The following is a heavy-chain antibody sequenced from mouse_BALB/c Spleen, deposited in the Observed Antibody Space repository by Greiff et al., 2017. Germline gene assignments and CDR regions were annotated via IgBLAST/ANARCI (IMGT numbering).Heavy chain of an antibody. J-gene: IGHJ4*01. D-gene: IGHD3-2*01. CDR1: GYSITSDYA. V-gene: IGHV3-2*02. CDR3: ARRTARAAMDY. CDR2: ISYSGST. Sequence: EVQLQQSGPGLVKPSQSLSLTCTVTGYSITSDYAWNWIRQFPGNKLEWMGYISYSGSTSYNPSLKSRISITRDTSKNQYFLQLNSVTTEDTATYYCARRTARAAMDYWGQGTSVTVSS.